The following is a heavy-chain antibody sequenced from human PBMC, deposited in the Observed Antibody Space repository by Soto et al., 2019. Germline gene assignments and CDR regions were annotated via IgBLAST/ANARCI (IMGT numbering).Heavy chain of an antibody. CDR3: AKDRTVTTYAPYYYYGMDV. CDR2: ISYDGSNK. D-gene: IGHD4-17*01. Sequence: GGSLRLSCAASGFTFSSYGMHWVRQAPGKGLEWVAVISYDGSNKYYADSVKGRFTISRDNSKNTLYLQMNSLRAEDTAVYYCAKDRTVTTYAPYYYYGMDVWGQGTTVTVSS. CDR1: GFTFSSYG. J-gene: IGHJ6*02. V-gene: IGHV3-30*18.